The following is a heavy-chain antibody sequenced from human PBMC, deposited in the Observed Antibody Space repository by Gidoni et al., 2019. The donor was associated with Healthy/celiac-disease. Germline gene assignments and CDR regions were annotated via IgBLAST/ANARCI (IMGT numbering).Heavy chain of an antibody. CDR3: VRHPGTSQSATYFDS. Sequence: EVQLVESGGGVARRGGSLRLSCVASGFTFDDHGMSWVRHAPATGLEWVSGINWDGNHIDYGDSVKGRFTIARDNAKNSLYLQITSLRDDDTALYFCVRHPGTSQSATYFDSWGQGTRVTVSS. D-gene: IGHD1-1*01. J-gene: IGHJ5*01. V-gene: IGHV3-20*04. CDR2: INWDGNHI. CDR1: GFTFDDHG.